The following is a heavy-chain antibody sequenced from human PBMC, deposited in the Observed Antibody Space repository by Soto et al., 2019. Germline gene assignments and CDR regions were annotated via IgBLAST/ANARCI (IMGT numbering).Heavy chain of an antibody. CDR2: IYYSGST. D-gene: IGHD3-3*01. CDR3: ARWWSGSRQGFDP. CDR1: GGSISSGDYY. V-gene: IGHV4-31*03. Sequence: QVQLQESGPGLVKPSQTLSLTCTVSGGSISSGDYYWSWIRQHPGKGLEWIGYIYYSGSTYYNPSLKSRGTISVDTSQNQFSLKLSSVTAAHTAVYYCARWWSGSRQGFDPWGQGTLVTVSS. J-gene: IGHJ5*02.